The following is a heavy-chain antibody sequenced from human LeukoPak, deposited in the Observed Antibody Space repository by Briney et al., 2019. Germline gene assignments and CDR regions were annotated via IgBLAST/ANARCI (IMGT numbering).Heavy chain of an antibody. Sequence: GGSLRLSCAASGLTFSGSAMHWVRQASGKGLEWVGRIRSKANSYATAYAASVKGRFTISRDDSKNTAYLQMNSLKTEDTAVYYCTSPQDSSERRGYYYYGMDVWGQGTTVTVSS. J-gene: IGHJ6*02. V-gene: IGHV3-73*01. CDR2: IRSKANSYAT. CDR3: TSPQDSSERRGYYYYGMDV. D-gene: IGHD3-22*01. CDR1: GLTFSGSA.